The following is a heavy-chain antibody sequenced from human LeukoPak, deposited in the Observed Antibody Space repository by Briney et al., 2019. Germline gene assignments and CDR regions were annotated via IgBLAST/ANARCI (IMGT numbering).Heavy chain of an antibody. D-gene: IGHD3-16*01. CDR3: AKDWAPVLYYFDY. J-gene: IGHJ4*02. CDR2: INHSGST. Sequence: SETLSLTCAVYGGSFSGYYWSWIRQPPGKGLEWIGEINHSGSTNYNPSLKSRVTISVDTSKNQFSLKLSSVTAADTAVYYCAKDWAPVLYYFDYWGQGTLVTVSS. V-gene: IGHV4-34*01. CDR1: GGSFSGYY.